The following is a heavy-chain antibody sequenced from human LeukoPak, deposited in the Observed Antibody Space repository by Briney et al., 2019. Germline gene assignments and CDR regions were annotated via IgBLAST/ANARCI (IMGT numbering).Heavy chain of an antibody. CDR2: IYYSGSI. Sequence: SETLSLTCTVSGGSISSSSYYWGWIRQPPGKGLEWIGSIYYSGSIYYNPSLKSRVTISVDTSKNQFSLKLSSVTAADTAVYYCARERDSGWSEGSGGWFDPWGQGTLVTVSS. D-gene: IGHD6-19*01. CDR1: GGSISSSSYY. CDR3: ARERDSGWSEGSGGWFDP. J-gene: IGHJ5*02. V-gene: IGHV4-39*07.